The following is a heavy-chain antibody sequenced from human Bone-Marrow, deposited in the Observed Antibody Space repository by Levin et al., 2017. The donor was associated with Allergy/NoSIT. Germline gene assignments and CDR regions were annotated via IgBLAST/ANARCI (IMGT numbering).Heavy chain of an antibody. J-gene: IGHJ4*02. CDR3: AGYDTSAYHSPFDY. CDR2: ISGSGGNT. CDR1: GFIFRNYA. Sequence: QTGGSLRLSCAASGFIFRNYAMNWVRQAPGKGLEWVSQISGSGGNTHYADSVKGRFTISRDNSKNTLYLQMNSLRVEDTAVYYCAGYDTSAYHSPFDYWGQGTLVTVSS. V-gene: IGHV3-23*01. D-gene: IGHD3-22*01.